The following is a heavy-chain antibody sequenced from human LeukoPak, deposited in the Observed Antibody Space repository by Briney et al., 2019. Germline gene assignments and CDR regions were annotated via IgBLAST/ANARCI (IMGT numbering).Heavy chain of an antibody. CDR1: GGSISSYY. V-gene: IGHV4-59*08. J-gene: IGHJ4*02. CDR2: IYYSGST. Sequence: SETLSLTCTVSGGSISSYYWSWIRQPPGKGLEWIGYIYYSGSTNYNPSLKSRVTISVDTSKNQFSLKLNSLTAADTAVYYCAGKLGGSQCGGDCFFDHWGQGTLVAVSS. D-gene: IGHD2-21*02. CDR3: AGKLGGSQCGGDCFFDH.